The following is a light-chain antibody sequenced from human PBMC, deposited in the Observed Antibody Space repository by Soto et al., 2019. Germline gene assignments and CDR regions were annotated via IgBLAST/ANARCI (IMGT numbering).Light chain of an antibody. CDR1: QSVSSN. CDR3: QQYNNWRT. V-gene: IGKV3-15*01. Sequence: EIVMTQSPATLSVSPGERATLSCRASQSVSSNLAWYQQKPGQAPRLLIYGASTRATGIPARFSGSGSGTESPTTISRLKSEDFAVYCCQQYNNWRTFGQGTKVEIK. CDR2: GAS. J-gene: IGKJ1*01.